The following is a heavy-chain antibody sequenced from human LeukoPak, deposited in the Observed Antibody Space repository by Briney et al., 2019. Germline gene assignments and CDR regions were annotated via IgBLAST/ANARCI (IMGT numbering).Heavy chain of an antibody. CDR3: ARIAAAGIYYYYYYMDV. Sequence: SETLSLTCTVSGGSISSSSYYWGWIRQPPGKGLEWIGSIYYSGSTYYNPSLKSRVTISVDTSKNQFSLKLSSVTAADTAVYYCARIAAAGIYYYYYYMDVWGKGTTVTISS. CDR2: IYYSGST. CDR1: GGSISSSSYY. V-gene: IGHV4-39*01. J-gene: IGHJ6*03. D-gene: IGHD6-13*01.